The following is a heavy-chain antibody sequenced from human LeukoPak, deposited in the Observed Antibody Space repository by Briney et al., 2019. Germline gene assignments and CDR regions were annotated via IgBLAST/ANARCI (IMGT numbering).Heavy chain of an antibody. Sequence: PGGSLRLSCAASGFTFSNFLMTWVRQAPGKGPEWVSAISGSGGDTYYADSVKGRFTISRDNSKNTLYLQMNSLRAEDTAVYYCAKRGIAAAGKGTEFDYWGQGTLVTVSS. CDR1: GFTFSNFL. V-gene: IGHV3-23*01. CDR2: ISGSGGDT. D-gene: IGHD6-13*01. CDR3: AKRGIAAAGKGTEFDY. J-gene: IGHJ4*02.